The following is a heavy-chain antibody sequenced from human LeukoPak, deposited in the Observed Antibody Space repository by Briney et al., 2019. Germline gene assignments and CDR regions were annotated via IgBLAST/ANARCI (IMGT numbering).Heavy chain of an antibody. Sequence: ASVKVSCKASGYTFTGCYMHWVRQAPGQGLEWMGWINPNSGGTNYAQKFQGRVTMTRDTSISTAYMELSRLRSDDTAVYYCARVTRDGYTKQGYYYMDVWGKGTTVTISS. CDR3: ARVTRDGYTKQGYYYMDV. V-gene: IGHV1-2*02. J-gene: IGHJ6*03. CDR1: GYTFTGCY. D-gene: IGHD5-24*01. CDR2: INPNSGGT.